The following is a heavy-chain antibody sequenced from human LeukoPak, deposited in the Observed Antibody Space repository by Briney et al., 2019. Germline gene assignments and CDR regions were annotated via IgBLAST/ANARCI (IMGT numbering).Heavy chain of an antibody. CDR3: AGYYSSIYGMDV. V-gene: IGHV4-34*01. J-gene: IGHJ6*02. CDR2: INHSGST. Sequence: PSETLSLTCAVNGGSFSGYFWSWIRQPPGKGLEWIGEINHSGSTYYNASLKSRITISVDTSKRQFSLRMNSVTAADTAVYFCAGYYSSIYGMDVWGQGTSATVSS. D-gene: IGHD3-3*01. CDR1: GGSFSGYF.